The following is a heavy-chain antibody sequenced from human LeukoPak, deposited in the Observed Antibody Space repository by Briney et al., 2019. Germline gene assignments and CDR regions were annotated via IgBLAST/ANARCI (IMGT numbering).Heavy chain of an antibody. CDR2: INPNSGGT. CDR1: RYTFTGYY. Sequence: ASVKVSCTASRYTFTGYYMHWVRQAPGQGLEWMGWINPNSGGTNYSQKFQGRVTMTRDTSISTAYMELSRLRSDDTAVYYCARESVHNWFDPWGQGTLVTVSS. J-gene: IGHJ5*02. D-gene: IGHD3-10*02. CDR3: ARESVHNWFDP. V-gene: IGHV1-2*02.